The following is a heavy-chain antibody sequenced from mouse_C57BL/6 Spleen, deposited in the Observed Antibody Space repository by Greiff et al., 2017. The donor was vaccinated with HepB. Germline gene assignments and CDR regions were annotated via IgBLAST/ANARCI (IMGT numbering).Heavy chain of an antibody. CDR3: ARRTGTDYFDY. CDR2: ISDGGSYT. V-gene: IGHV5-4*03. J-gene: IGHJ2*01. CDR1: GFTFSSYA. D-gene: IGHD4-1*01. Sequence: EVKVVESGGGLVKPGGSLKLSCAASGFTFSSYAMSWVRQTPEKRLEWVATISDGGSYTYYPDNVKGRFTISRDNAKNNLYLQMSHLKSEDTAMYYCARRTGTDYFDYWGQGTTLTVSS.